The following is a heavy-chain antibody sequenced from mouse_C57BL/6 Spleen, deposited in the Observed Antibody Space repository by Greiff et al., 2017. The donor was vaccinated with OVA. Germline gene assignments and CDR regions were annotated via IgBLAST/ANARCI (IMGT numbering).Heavy chain of an antibody. V-gene: IGHV1-72*01. CDR2: IDPNSGGT. D-gene: IGHD1-1*01. CDR3: ARSGGSSIYYAMDY. Sequence: QVQLKQPGAELVKPGASVKLSCKASGYTFTSYWMHWVKQRPGRGLEWIGRIDPNSGGTKYNEKFKSKATLTVDKPSSTAYMQLSSLTSEDSAVYYCARSGGSSIYYAMDYWGQGTSVTVSS. J-gene: IGHJ4*01. CDR1: GYTFTSYW.